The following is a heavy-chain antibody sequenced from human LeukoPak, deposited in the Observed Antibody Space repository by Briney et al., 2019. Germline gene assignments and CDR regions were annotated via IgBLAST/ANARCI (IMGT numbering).Heavy chain of an antibody. D-gene: IGHD5-18*01. CDR2: INPNSGGT. CDR3: ARSPGLDTAVVNRP. CDR1: GYTFAGYY. Sequence: ASVKVSCKTSGYTFAGYYIHWVRQAPGQGLEWMGWINPNSGGTNYAQNFQGRVTMTRDTSINTAYMELGRLRSDDTAVYYCARSPGLDTAVVNRPWGQGTLITVSS. V-gene: IGHV1-2*02. J-gene: IGHJ5*02.